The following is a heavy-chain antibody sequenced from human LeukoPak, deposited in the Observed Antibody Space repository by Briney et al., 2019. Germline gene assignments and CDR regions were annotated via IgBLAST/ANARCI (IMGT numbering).Heavy chain of an antibody. J-gene: IGHJ6*02. V-gene: IGHV1-2*02. Sequence: ASVKASCKASGYTFTGYYMHWVRQAPGQGLEWMGWINPNSGGTNYAQKFQGRVTMTRDTSISTAYMELSRLRSDDTAVYYCARQRNYGYYYYGMDVWGQGTTVTVSS. CDR1: GYTFTGYY. CDR2: INPNSGGT. D-gene: IGHD4-17*01. CDR3: ARQRNYGYYYYGMDV.